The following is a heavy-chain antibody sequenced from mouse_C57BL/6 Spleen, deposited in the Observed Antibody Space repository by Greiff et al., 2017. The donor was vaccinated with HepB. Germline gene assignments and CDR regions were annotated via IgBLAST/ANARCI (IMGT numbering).Heavy chain of an antibody. Sequence: VQLQQSGPELVKPGASVKMSCKASGYTFTDYNMHWVKQSHGKSLEWIGYINPNNGGTSYNQKFKGKATLTVNKSSSTAYMELRSLTSEDSAVYYCAQLGTKGYAMDYWGQGTSVTVSS. CDR2: INPNNGGT. CDR3: AQLGTKGYAMDY. CDR1: GYTFTDYN. J-gene: IGHJ4*01. V-gene: IGHV1-22*01. D-gene: IGHD4-1*02.